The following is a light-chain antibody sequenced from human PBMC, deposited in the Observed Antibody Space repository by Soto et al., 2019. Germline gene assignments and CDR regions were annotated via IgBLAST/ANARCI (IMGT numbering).Light chain of an antibody. V-gene: IGKV1-12*01. CDR1: RGVGSS. Sequence: DTQLTQSPSSVSASFGNRLTSTFRASRGVGSSLAWYQQTPGKAPKLLLRGASTRHRGVPARFSGSGSETESMLTISRLQSEDFATYYRLQGNSAFTFGLGTKVDIK. CDR2: GAS. CDR3: LQGNSAFT. J-gene: IGKJ2*01.